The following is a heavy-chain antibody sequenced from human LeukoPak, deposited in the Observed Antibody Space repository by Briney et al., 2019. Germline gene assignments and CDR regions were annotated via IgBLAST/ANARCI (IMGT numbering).Heavy chain of an antibody. Sequence: GGSLRLSCVGSGVTLSNYWMYWVRQGPEKGLVWVSRISGDGRTTDYADSGKGRFTTFRDNAKNTLYLQMNSLRAEDTAVYYCARGPSGYHNTGGQGTLVTVSS. J-gene: IGHJ4*02. CDR1: GVTLSNYW. CDR2: ISGDGRTT. CDR3: ARGPSGYHNT. V-gene: IGHV3-74*01. D-gene: IGHD5-12*01.